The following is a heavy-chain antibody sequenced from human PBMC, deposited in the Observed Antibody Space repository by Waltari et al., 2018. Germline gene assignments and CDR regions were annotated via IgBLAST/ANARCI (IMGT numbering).Heavy chain of an antibody. D-gene: IGHD3-10*01. V-gene: IGHV4-34*01. CDR3: ARAYYYGSGSYPGY. J-gene: IGHJ4*02. CDR2: FQHGGST. Sequence: QVQLQQWGAGLLKPSETLSPTCAVYGGSFSGYYWSWIRQPQGQGLEWIGEFQHGGSTTDDPSLMSRVTRAVDMSKNQFSLKLSSVTAADTAVYYCARAYYYGSGSYPGYWGQGTLVTVSS. CDR1: GGSFSGYY.